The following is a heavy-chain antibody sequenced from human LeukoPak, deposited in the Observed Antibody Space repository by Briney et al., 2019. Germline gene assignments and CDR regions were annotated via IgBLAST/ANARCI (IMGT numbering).Heavy chain of an antibody. CDR2: INHSGST. Sequence: SETLSLTCTVSGGSISSYYWSWIRQPPGKGLEWIGEINHSGSTNYNPSLKSRVTISVDTSKNQFSLKLSSVTAADTAVYYCARSDYGDSYGAFDIWGQGTMVTVSS. D-gene: IGHD4-17*01. CDR3: ARSDYGDSYGAFDI. J-gene: IGHJ3*02. V-gene: IGHV4-34*01. CDR1: GGSISSYY.